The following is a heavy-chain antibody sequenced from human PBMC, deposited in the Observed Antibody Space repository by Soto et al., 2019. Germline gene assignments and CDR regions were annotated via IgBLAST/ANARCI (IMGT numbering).Heavy chain of an antibody. CDR1: GGSISSSSYY. D-gene: IGHD5-12*01. V-gene: IGHV4-39*01. Sequence: QLQLQESGPGLVKPSETLSLTCTVSGGSISSSSYYWGWIRQPPGKGLEWIGSIYYSGSTYYNPSLKSRVTLSVVTSKNQFSLKLSSVTAAYTAVYYCARQAGGYDTNWFDPWGQGTLVTVSS. CDR2: IYYSGST. CDR3: ARQAGGYDTNWFDP. J-gene: IGHJ5*02.